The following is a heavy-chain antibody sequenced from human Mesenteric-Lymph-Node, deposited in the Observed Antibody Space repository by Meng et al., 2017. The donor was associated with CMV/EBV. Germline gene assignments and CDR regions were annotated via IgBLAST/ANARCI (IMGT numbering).Heavy chain of an antibody. V-gene: IGHV1-2*02. D-gene: IGHD2-15*01. CDR3: AGYRGGGSCYAWEFDY. CDR1: GYSFTGYY. J-gene: IGHJ4*02. CDR2: INPNSGGT. Sequence: ASVKVSCKASGYSFTGYYIHWVRQAPGQGLEWMGWINPNSGGTNYAQKFQGRVTMTRDTSISTAYMELSRLRSDDTAVYYCAGYRGGGSCYAWEFDYWGQGALVTVSS.